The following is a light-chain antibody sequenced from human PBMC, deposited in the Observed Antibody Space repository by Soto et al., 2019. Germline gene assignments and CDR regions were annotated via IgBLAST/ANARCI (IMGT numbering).Light chain of an antibody. CDR2: EVS. Sequence: HSALTQPPSVSGSPGQSVTMSCTGTSSDVGSYNRVSWYQQPPGTAPKLMIYEVSNRPSGVPDRFSGSKSGNTASLTISGLQAEDEADYYCSSYTSSSTVVFGGGTKLTVL. CDR1: SSDVGSYNR. CDR3: SSYTSSSTVV. J-gene: IGLJ2*01. V-gene: IGLV2-18*02.